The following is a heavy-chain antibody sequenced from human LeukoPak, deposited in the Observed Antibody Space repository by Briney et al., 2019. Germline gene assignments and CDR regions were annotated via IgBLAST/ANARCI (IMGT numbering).Heavy chain of an antibody. V-gene: IGHV3-66*02. J-gene: IGHJ5*02. CDR1: ELTVSSNC. Sequence: GGSLRLSCAASELTVSSNCMTWVRQAPGKGLEWVSFIYSDSSTYYADSVKGRFTVSRDNSKNTLWLQMNILRVEDTAVYYCAREVSAQAIHGFDPWGQGTLVTVSS. CDR2: IYSDSST. D-gene: IGHD2-21*01. CDR3: AREVSAQAIHGFDP.